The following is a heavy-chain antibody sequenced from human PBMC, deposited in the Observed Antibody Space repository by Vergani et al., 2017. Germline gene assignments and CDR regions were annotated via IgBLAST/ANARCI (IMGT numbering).Heavy chain of an antibody. CDR2: ISYDGSNK. CDR1: GFSFGNYA. J-gene: IGHJ6*03. Sequence: QVKLEESGGGVVQPGRSLRLSCAASGFSFGNYAMHWVRQAPGKGLEWVAVISYDGSNKYYADSVKGRFTISRDNSKNTLYLQMNSLRAEDTAVYYCARDHLRTQTKRAAKGGSYYYYYMDVWGKGTTVTVSS. CDR3: ARDHLRTQTKRAAKGGSYYYYYMDV. V-gene: IGHV3-30-3*01. D-gene: IGHD3-16*01.